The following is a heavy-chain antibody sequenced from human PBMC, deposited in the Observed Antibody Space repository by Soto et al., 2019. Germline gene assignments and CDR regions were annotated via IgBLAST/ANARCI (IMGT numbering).Heavy chain of an antibody. CDR3: ARGRSLNTNMDY. V-gene: IGHV3-21*01. Sequence: EVQLVESGGGLVKPGGSLRLSCAASGFTFSSYSMNWVHQAPGKGLEWVSSISSSRGYTSYADSVKGRFTISRDNAKNSLYLQIDSLRAEDTAVYYCARGRSLNTNMDYWGQGALVTVSS. J-gene: IGHJ4*02. D-gene: IGHD2-15*01. CDR1: GFTFSSYS. CDR2: ISSSRGYT.